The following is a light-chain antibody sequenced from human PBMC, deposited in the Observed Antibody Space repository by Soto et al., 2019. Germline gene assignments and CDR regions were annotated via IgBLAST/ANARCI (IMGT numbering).Light chain of an antibody. V-gene: IGKV3-20*01. Sequence: EVVLTQSPGTLSLSPGERATLSCRASQSVSSKYLAWYKQKVGQAPRLLIYGTSSRATVIPDRFSGSGSGTDFTLTISSLEPEYVAVYYCQQYSHSPGTFGQGTKLEIK. J-gene: IGKJ2*01. CDR3: QQYSHSPGT. CDR2: GTS. CDR1: QSVSSKY.